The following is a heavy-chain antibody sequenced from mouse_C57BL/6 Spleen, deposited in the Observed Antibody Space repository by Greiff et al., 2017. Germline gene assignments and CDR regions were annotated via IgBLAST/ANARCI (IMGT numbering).Heavy chain of an antibody. CDR2: ISDGGSYT. J-gene: IGHJ4*01. CDR3: ASEGSGHWAMDY. D-gene: IGHD3-2*02. Sequence: EVKVEESGGGLVKPGGSLKLSCAASGFTFSSYAMSWVRQTPEKRLEWVATISDGGSYTYYPDNVKGRFTISRDNAKNNPYLQMSHLKSEDSARYCCASEGSGHWAMDYWGQGTSVTVSS. CDR1: GFTFSSYA. V-gene: IGHV5-4*03.